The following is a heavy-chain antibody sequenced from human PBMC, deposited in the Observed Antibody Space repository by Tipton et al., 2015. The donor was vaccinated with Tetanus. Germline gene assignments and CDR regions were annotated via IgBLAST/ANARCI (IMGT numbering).Heavy chain of an antibody. CDR2: IYYSGST. CDR1: GGSISSSSYY. V-gene: IGHV4-39*07. CDR3: ARSGGRRYAFDI. J-gene: IGHJ3*02. Sequence: TLSLTCTVSGGSISSSSYYWGWIRQPPGKGLEWIGTIYYSGSTYYNPSLKSRVTISVDTSNNLFSLKLTSVTIADTAVHYCARSGGRRYAFDIWGQGTMVTVSS. D-gene: IGHD3-16*01.